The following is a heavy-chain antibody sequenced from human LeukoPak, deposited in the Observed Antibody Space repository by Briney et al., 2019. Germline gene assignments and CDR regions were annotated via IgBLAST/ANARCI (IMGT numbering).Heavy chain of an antibody. D-gene: IGHD6-13*01. V-gene: IGHV1-2*02. J-gene: IGHJ4*02. CDR1: GGTFSRYT. CDR2: INPNSGGT. Sequence: ASVKVSCKASGGTFSRYTLTWVRQAPGQGLEWMGWINPNSGGTNYAQKFQGRVTMTRDTSISTAYMELSRLRSDDTAVYYCARVGTVKAAAGIQWGQGTLVTVSS. CDR3: ARVGTVKAAAGIQ.